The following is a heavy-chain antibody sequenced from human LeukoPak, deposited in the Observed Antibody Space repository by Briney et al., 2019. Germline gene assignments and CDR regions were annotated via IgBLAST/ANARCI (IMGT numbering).Heavy chain of an antibody. CDR1: GYSFTSYW. CDR3: ARRGGVRGPYYYYGMDV. CDR2: IYPGDSDT. J-gene: IGHJ6*02. D-gene: IGHD3-10*01. Sequence: GESLKISCKGSGYSFTSYWIGWVRQMPGKGLEWMGIIYPGDSDTRYSPSFQGQVTISADKSISTAYLQWSSLKASDTAMYYCARRGGVRGPYYYYGMDVWGQGTTVTVSS. V-gene: IGHV5-51*01.